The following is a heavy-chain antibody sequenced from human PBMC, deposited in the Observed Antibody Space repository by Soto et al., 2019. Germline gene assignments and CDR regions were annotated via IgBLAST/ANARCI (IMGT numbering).Heavy chain of an antibody. CDR2: IYYSGST. V-gene: IGHV4-59*12. CDR1: GGSISSYY. CDR3: ARDGYCSGGSCYAVPVFDY. D-gene: IGHD2-15*01. J-gene: IGHJ4*02. Sequence: SETLSLPCTVSGGSISSYYWSWIRHPPRNGLEWIGYIYYSGSTNYNPSVKGRFTISRDNSKNTLYLQMNSLRAEDTAVYYCARDGYCSGGSCYAVPVFDYWGQGTLVTVSS.